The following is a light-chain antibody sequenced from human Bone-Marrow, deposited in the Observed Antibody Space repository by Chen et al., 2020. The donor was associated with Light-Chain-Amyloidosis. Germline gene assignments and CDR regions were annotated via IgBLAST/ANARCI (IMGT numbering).Light chain of an antibody. V-gene: IGLV3-25*03. CDR1: DLPTKY. CDR2: RDT. CDR3: QSADSSGTDEVI. J-gene: IGLJ2*01. Sequence: YELTQPPSVSVSPGQTARITCSGDDLPTKYAYWYQQKPGQAPVLVIQRDTERPSGISERFSGSSSGTTATLTISGVQAEDEADYHCQSADSSGTDEVIFGGGTKLTVL.